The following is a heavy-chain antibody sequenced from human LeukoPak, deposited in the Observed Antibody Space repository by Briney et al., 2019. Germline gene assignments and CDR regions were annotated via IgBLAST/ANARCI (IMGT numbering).Heavy chain of an antibody. CDR1: GYSMSSGYY. V-gene: IGHV4-38-2*02. Sequence: PSETLSLTRTVSGYSMSSGYYWGWIRPPPGKGLEWIGRIYHSGRTYYNPSLKSRATISVSTSKTQFSLKLSSVTPADTAVYYCARSVVVTAPLGYWGQATLVTVSS. CDR2: IYHSGRT. CDR3: ARSVVVTAPLGY. D-gene: IGHD2-21*02. J-gene: IGHJ4*02.